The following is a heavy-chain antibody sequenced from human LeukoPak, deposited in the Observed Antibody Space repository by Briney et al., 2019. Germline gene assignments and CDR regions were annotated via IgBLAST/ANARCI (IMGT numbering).Heavy chain of an antibody. V-gene: IGHV3-21*01. CDR3: ARDWDGFFSSTSCFDY. D-gene: IGHD2-2*01. CDR2: ISSSSSYI. J-gene: IGHJ4*02. Sequence: GGSLRLSCAASGFTFSSYSMNWVRQAPGKGLEWVSSISSSSSYIYYADSVKGRFTISRDNAKHSLYLQMNSLRAEDTAVYYCARDWDGFFSSTSCFDYWGQGTLVTVSS. CDR1: GFTFSSYS.